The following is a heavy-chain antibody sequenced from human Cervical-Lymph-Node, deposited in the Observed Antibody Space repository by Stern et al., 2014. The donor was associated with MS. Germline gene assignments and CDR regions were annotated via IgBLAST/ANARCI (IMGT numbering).Heavy chain of an antibody. CDR1: GGSISSYY. CDR2: IYYSGST. J-gene: IGHJ5*02. Sequence: QLQLQESGPGLVKPSETLSLTCTVSGGSISSYYWSWIRQPPGKGLEWIGYIYYSGSTNYNPSLKSRVTISVDTSKNQFSLKLSSVTAADTAVYYCARYSYGYASWFDPWGQGTLVTVSS. D-gene: IGHD5-18*01. CDR3: ARYSYGYASWFDP. V-gene: IGHV4-59*01.